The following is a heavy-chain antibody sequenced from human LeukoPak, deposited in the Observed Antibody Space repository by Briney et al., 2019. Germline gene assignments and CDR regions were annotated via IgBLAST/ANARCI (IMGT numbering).Heavy chain of an antibody. CDR2: INHSGST. Sequence: SETLSLTCAVYGGSFSGYYWSWIRQPPGKGLEWIGEINHSGSTNFNPSLKSRVTISVDTSKNQFSLKLSSVTAADTAVYYCARWRVIAAAGIDYWGQGTLVTVSS. V-gene: IGHV4-34*01. J-gene: IGHJ4*02. CDR3: ARWRVIAAAGIDY. CDR1: GGSFSGYY. D-gene: IGHD6-13*01.